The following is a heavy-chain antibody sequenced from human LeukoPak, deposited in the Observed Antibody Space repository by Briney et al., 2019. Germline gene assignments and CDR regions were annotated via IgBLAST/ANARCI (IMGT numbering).Heavy chain of an antibody. J-gene: IGHJ3*01. CDR3: ARESLTTVTPEGAFDV. V-gene: IGHV1-2*06. D-gene: IGHD4-17*01. CDR2: INPNSGGP. CDR1: GYTFTGYY. Sequence: ASVKVSCKASGYTFTGYYLHWVRQAPGQGLEWMGRINPNSGGPNYAQNFQGRVTMTRDTSIGTAYMELSRLRSDDTAVYYCARESLTTVTPEGAFDVWGQGTLVTVSS.